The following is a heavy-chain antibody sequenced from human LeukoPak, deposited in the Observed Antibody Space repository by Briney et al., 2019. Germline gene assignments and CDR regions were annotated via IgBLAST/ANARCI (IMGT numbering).Heavy chain of an antibody. CDR3: ARVAPPSWGDDAFDI. J-gene: IGHJ3*02. CDR1: GYTFTRYY. D-gene: IGHD6-13*01. V-gene: IGHV1-2*02. Sequence: ASVKVSCKASGYTFTRYYMHWVRQAPGQGLEWMGWINPNNGGTNYAQNFQGRVTMTRDTSTSTAYLELSSLRSEDTAVYYCARVAPPSWGDDAFDIWGQGTMVTVSS. CDR2: INPNNGGT.